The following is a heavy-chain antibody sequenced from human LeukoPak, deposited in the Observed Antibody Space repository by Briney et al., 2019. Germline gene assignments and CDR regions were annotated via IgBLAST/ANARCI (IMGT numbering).Heavy chain of an antibody. CDR2: ISAYNGNT. V-gene: IGHV1-18*01. CDR3: ARDPLPFRGAEFDY. J-gene: IGHJ4*02. CDR1: GYTFTSYG. D-gene: IGHD4/OR15-4a*01. Sequence: AXVKVSCKASGYTFTSYGISWVRQAPGQGLEWMGWISAYNGNTNYAQKVQGRVTMTTDKSKSTEYMEVRRLRSDDTAVYYCARDPLPFRGAEFDYWGQGTLVTVSS.